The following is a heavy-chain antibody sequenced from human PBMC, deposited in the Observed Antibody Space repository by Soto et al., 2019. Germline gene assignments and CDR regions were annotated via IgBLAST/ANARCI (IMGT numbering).Heavy chain of an antibody. D-gene: IGHD3-10*01. V-gene: IGHV1-69*13. J-gene: IGHJ6*02. Sequence: GASVKVSCTASGGRFSSYAISWVRQAPGQGLEWMGGIIPIFGTANYAQKFQGRVTITADESTSTAYMELSSLRSEDTAVYYCARDRWISVVRGPGPHYYYGMDVWGQGTTVTVSS. CDR3: ARDRWISVVRGPGPHYYYGMDV. CDR1: GGRFSSYA. CDR2: IIPIFGTA.